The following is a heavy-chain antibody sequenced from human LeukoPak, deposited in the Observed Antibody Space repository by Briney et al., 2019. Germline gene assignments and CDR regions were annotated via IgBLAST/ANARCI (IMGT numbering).Heavy chain of an antibody. CDR1: GGSISSSNW. V-gene: IGHV4-4*02. J-gene: IGHJ4*02. CDR2: IYHSGST. Sequence: PSGTLSLTCAVSGGSISSSNWWSWVRQPPGKGLEWIGEIYHSGSTNYNPSLKSRVTISVDKSKNQFSLKLSSVTAADTAVNYCARDRVGVAGMGREYDYWGQGTLVTVSS. CDR3: ARDRVGVAGMGREYDY. D-gene: IGHD6-19*01.